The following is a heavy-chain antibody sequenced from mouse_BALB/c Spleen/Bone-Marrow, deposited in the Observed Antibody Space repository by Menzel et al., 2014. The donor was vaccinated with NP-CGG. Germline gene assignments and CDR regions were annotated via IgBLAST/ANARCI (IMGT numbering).Heavy chain of an antibody. Sequence: VQLQESGPELVKPGASVKISCEASGYSFTSYYIHWVKQRPGQGLEWIGGIFPGSGNIKYNEKFKGEATLTADTSSSTAYMRLSSLTSEDSAVYFCARRGNWGYAMDYWGQGTSVTVSS. CDR1: GYSFTSYY. CDR3: ARRGNWGYAMDY. D-gene: IGHD2-1*01. CDR2: IFPGSGNI. V-gene: IGHV1-66*01. J-gene: IGHJ4*01.